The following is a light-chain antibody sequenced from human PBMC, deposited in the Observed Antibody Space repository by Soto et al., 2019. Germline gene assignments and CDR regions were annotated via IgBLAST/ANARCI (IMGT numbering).Light chain of an antibody. J-gene: IGKJ5*01. CDR1: QSVNNRS. Sequence: EIVLTQSPGSLSLFPGERATLSGRAIQSVNNRSLAWFQQKPGQAPRLLISGASSRATGIPDRFSGSGSGTDFTLTISRLEPEDFAVYYCQQCGSSPPITFGQGTRLEIK. CDR2: GAS. V-gene: IGKV3-20*01. CDR3: QQCGSSPPIT.